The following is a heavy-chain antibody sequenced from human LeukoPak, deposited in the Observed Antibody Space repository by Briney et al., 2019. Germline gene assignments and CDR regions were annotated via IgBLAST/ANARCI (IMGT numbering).Heavy chain of an antibody. D-gene: IGHD3-22*01. CDR2: ISWNSGSI. Sequence: GRSLGLSCAASGFTFDDYAMHWVRQAPGKGLEWVSGISWNSGSIGYADSVKGRFTISRDNAKNSLYLQMNSLRAEDTALYYCAKDISEDYDSSGNFDYWGQGTLVTVSS. CDR3: AKDISEDYDSSGNFDY. J-gene: IGHJ4*02. CDR1: GFTFDDYA. V-gene: IGHV3-9*01.